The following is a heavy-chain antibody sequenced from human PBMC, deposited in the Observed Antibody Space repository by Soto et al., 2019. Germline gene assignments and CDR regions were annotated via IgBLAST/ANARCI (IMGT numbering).Heavy chain of an antibody. CDR2: IYPGDSET. D-gene: IGHD3-9*01. V-gene: IGHV5-51*01. CDR3: ITGYYTWFDP. J-gene: IGHJ5*02. Sequence: GESLKISCKVSGYTFSTYWIGWVRQMPGKGLEWMGMIYPGDSETTYSPSFQGRVNISADKSISTAYLQWSSLKASDTAMYYCITGYYTWFDPWGHGTLVTVSS. CDR1: GYTFSTYW.